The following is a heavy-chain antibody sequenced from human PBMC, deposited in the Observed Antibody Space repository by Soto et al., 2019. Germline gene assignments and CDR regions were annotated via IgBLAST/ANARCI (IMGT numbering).Heavy chain of an antibody. Sequence: SETLSLTCSVSGDSINSDKYYWGWIRQPPGKGLEWIGSIYFRGNTYYNQSLQTRVTISLDKSKSQFSLKLNSVTAADSAVYFCSRLEGLATISYYFDFWGQGALVTVSS. J-gene: IGHJ4*02. CDR1: GDSINSDKYY. V-gene: IGHV4-39*01. D-gene: IGHD3-9*01. CDR2: IYFRGNT. CDR3: SRLEGLATISYYFDF.